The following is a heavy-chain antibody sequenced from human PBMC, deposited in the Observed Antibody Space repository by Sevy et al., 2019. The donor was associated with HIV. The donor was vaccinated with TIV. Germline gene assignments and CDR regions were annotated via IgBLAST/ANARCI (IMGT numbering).Heavy chain of an antibody. J-gene: IGHJ4*02. V-gene: IGHV3-74*01. CDR2: VNSDGSVT. D-gene: IGHD6-13*01. Sequence: GGSLRLSCTAPRLTLSSYWMHWVRQAPGKGLVWVSGVNSDGSVTNYADSVKGRFTISRDDAKNTQSLQMNSLRVEDTAVYHCVASSRWEDNWGQGTLVTVSS. CDR1: RLTLSSYW. CDR3: VASSRWEDN.